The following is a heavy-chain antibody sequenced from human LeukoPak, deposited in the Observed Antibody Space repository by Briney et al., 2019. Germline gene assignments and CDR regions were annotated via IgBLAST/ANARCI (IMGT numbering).Heavy chain of an antibody. CDR1: GYTFTSSG. Sequence: GASVKVSCKASGYTFTSSGISWVRQAPGQGLEWMGWISAYNGNTNYAQKLLGRVTMTTDTSTSTAYMELRSLRSDDTAVYYCARVPSGDYFDYWGQGTLVTVSS. CDR3: ARVPSGDYFDY. D-gene: IGHD3-10*01. CDR2: ISAYNGNT. V-gene: IGHV1-18*01. J-gene: IGHJ4*02.